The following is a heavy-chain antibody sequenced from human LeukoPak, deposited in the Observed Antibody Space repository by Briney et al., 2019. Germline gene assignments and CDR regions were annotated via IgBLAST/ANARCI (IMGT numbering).Heavy chain of an antibody. Sequence: PSETLSLTCTVSGGSISSGGYYWSWIRQPPGKGLEWIGYIYYIGRTNYNPALKSRVTMSVDTSKNQFSLKVSSVTAADTAVYYCTRGTDITVAGNYWGQGTLVTVSS. D-gene: IGHD6-19*01. CDR2: IYYIGRT. CDR3: TRGTDITVAGNY. CDR1: GGSISSGGYY. V-gene: IGHV4-61*08. J-gene: IGHJ4*02.